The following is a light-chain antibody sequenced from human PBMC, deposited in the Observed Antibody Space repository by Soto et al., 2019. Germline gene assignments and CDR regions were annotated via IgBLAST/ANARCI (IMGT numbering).Light chain of an antibody. CDR2: EVS. CDR3: SSSTSRSTQV. Sequence: QSVLPQPASVSGSPGNSITISCTGASSDVGGYNYVSWYQQHPGKAPKLMIYEVSNRPSGVSNRFSGSKSGNTASLTISGLQAEEEADYYCSSSTSRSTQVFGTGTKVTVL. V-gene: IGLV2-14*01. J-gene: IGLJ1*01. CDR1: SSDVGGYNY.